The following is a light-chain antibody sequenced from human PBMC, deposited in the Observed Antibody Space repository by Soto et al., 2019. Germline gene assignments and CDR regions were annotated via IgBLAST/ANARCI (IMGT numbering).Light chain of an antibody. CDR1: QSVSSN. J-gene: IGKJ2*01. CDR2: GAS. CDR3: QQYNNWPYT. Sequence: EIVMTQSPATLSVSPGERATLSCRASQSVSSNLAWYQQKPGQAPRLLIYGASTRATGIPARFSGSGSGTEFTLTIRSLQSEDFAVYYCQQYNNWPYTVGQGTKVDI. V-gene: IGKV3-15*01.